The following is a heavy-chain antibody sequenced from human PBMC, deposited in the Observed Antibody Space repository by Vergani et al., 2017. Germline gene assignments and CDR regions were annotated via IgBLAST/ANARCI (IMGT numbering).Heavy chain of an antibody. CDR2: IKSKTDGGTT. CDR3: TTRDYYYYSSGYSYYFDY. Sequence: EVQLVESGGGLVKPGGSLRLSCAASGFTFSNAWMSWVRQAPGKGLEWVGRIKSKTDGGTTDYAAPVKGRFTISRDDSKNTLYLQMNSLKTEDTAVYYCTTRDYYYYSSGYSYYFDYWGQGTLVTVYS. J-gene: IGHJ4*02. V-gene: IGHV3-15*01. CDR1: GFTFSNAW. D-gene: IGHD3-22*01.